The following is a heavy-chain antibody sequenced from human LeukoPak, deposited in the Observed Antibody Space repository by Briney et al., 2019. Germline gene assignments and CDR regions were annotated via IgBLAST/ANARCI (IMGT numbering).Heavy chain of an antibody. Sequence: GGSLRLSCAASGFTFSDYYMSWIRQAPGQGLEWVAYISHSSGFTNYADSVKGRFAISRDNAKNSLYLQMDSLRAEDTAIYYCANDYSSNWYYGYWGQGTLVTVSS. V-gene: IGHV3-11*03. J-gene: IGHJ4*02. CDR3: ANDYSSNWYYGY. CDR1: GFTFSDYY. D-gene: IGHD6-13*01. CDR2: ISHSSGFT.